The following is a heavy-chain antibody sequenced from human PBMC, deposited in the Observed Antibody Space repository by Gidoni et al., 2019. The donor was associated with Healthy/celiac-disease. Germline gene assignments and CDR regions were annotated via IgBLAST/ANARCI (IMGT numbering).Heavy chain of an antibody. Sequence: QVQLQESGPGLVKPSQTLSLHCHVSGGSICSGDYSWSWIRQHPGKGLEWIGYIYYSGSTYYNPSLKSRVTISVDTSKNQFSLKLSSVTAADTAVYYCARAPDTAAGTLWFDYWGQGTLVTVSS. J-gene: IGHJ4*02. CDR3: ARAPDTAAGTLWFDY. CDR1: GGSICSGDYS. D-gene: IGHD6-13*01. CDR2: IYYSGST. V-gene: IGHV4-31*03.